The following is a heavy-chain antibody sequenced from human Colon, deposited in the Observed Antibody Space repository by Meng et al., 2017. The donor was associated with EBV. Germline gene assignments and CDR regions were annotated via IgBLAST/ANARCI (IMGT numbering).Heavy chain of an antibody. CDR2: IYYIGGT. Sequence: QVQLQGSGPGLVKPSETLSLTCTVSGDSVATGRYYWGWIRQPPGKGLEWIAYIYYIGGTNYNPSLKSRLTISLDTSKNQFSLSLRSVTAADTAVYYCARVSGRSFDPWGQGTLVTVSS. V-gene: IGHV4-61*01. D-gene: IGHD3-10*01. CDR1: GDSVATGRYY. CDR3: ARVSGRSFDP. J-gene: IGHJ5*02.